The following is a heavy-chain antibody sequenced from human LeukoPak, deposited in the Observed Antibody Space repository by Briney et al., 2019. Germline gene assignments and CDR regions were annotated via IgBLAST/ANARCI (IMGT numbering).Heavy chain of an antibody. Sequence: ASLKVSCKASGYTFTTYDINWVRQVTGQGLEWMGWMNPNSGNTAYAQNFQGRVTITSNTSISTAYMDLTSLRSEDTAVYYCARRAVGNSYYSYMDVWGKGTTVTVSS. D-gene: IGHD6-19*01. V-gene: IGHV1-8*02. CDR2: MNPNSGNT. CDR3: ARRAVGNSYYSYMDV. CDR1: GYTFTTYD. J-gene: IGHJ6*03.